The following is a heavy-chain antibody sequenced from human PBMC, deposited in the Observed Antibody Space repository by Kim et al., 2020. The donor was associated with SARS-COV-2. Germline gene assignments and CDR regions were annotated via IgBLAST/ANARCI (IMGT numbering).Heavy chain of an antibody. J-gene: IGHJ4*02. Sequence: SETLSLTCTVSGGSISSSSYYWGWIRQPPGKGLEWIGSIYYSGSTYYNPSLKSRVTISVDTSKNQFSLKLSSVTAADTAVYYCARKKFSSGWYLDYWGQG. V-gene: IGHV4-39*07. D-gene: IGHD6-19*01. CDR3: ARKKFSSGWYLDY. CDR2: IYYSGST. CDR1: GGSISSSSYY.